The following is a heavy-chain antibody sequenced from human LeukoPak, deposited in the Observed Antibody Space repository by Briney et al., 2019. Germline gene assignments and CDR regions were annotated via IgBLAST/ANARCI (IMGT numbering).Heavy chain of an antibody. Sequence: SVQVSCKPSGYSFTSYYVHWVRQAPGPGLEGMAKINPSGGSTSYAQKVQGRVNMTRDTSASTVYMELSSLRPEDTAVYYCARARSSWRFDYWGQGTLVTVSS. CDR2: INPSGGST. V-gene: IGHV1-46*01. J-gene: IGHJ4*02. CDR1: GYSFTSYY. D-gene: IGHD6-13*01. CDR3: ARARSSWRFDY.